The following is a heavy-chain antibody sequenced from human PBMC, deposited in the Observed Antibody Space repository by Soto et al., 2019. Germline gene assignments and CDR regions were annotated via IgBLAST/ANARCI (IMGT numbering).Heavy chain of an antibody. V-gene: IGHV1-8*01. CDR3: AREGYCSGGSCQNRYNWFDP. D-gene: IGHD2-15*01. CDR1: GYTFTSYD. CDR2: MNPNSGNT. J-gene: IGHJ5*02. Sequence: ASVKVSCKASGYTFTSYDINWVRQATGQGLEWMGWMNPNSGNTGYAQKFQGRVTMTRDTSISTAYMELSRLRSGDTAVYYCAREGYCSGGSCQNRYNWFDPWGQGTLVTVSS.